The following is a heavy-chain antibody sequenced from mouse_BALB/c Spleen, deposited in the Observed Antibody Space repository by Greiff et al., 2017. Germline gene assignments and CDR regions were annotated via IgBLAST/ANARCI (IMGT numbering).Heavy chain of an antibody. Sequence: EVKVVESGPELVKPGASVKMSCKASGYTFTSYVMHWVKQKPGQGLEWIGYINPYNDGTKYNEKFKGKATLTSDKSSSTAYMELSSLTSEDSAVYYCARGSYAMDYWGQGTSVTVSS. J-gene: IGHJ4*01. CDR1: GYTFTSYV. V-gene: IGHV1-14*01. CDR2: INPYNDGT. CDR3: ARGSYAMDY.